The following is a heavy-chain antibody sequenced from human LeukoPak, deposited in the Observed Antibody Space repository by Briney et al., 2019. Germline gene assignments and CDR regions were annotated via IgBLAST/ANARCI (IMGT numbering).Heavy chain of an antibody. CDR2: INPNTGVT. Sequence: ASVKVSCKASGYAFTDHYLHWVRQAPGQGLEWMGQINPNTGVTDYAQKFQGRVSMTRDTSINTAYIEVSRLTSDDTAVYYCARVEDYGGNYYFFDYWGQGTLVTVSS. CDR3: ARVEDYGGNYYFFDY. D-gene: IGHD4-23*01. V-gene: IGHV1-2*06. J-gene: IGHJ4*02. CDR1: GYAFTDHY.